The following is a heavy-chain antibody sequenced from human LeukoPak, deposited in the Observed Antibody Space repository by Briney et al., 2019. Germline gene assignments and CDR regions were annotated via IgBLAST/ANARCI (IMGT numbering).Heavy chain of an antibody. CDR1: GYTFTNYD. V-gene: IGHV1-8*01. D-gene: IGHD3-16*01. Sequence: GASVTVSCKASGYTFTNYDINWVRQATGQGLEWMGWMNPKTGNTGYAQNFQGRVTMTRDTSESTAYMELSSLRSEDTAMYYCARGPALHKNWVGGRWFDPWGQGTLVTVSS. J-gene: IGHJ5*02. CDR2: MNPKTGNT. CDR3: ARGPALHKNWVGGRWFDP.